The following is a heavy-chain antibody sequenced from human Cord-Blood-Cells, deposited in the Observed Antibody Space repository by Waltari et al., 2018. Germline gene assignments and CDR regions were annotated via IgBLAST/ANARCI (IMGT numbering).Heavy chain of an antibody. D-gene: IGHD1-26*01. Sequence: QVQLVQSGAAAKKPGASVKVSCQASGYSFTSYAMHLLRQAPGQRLEWMGWINAGNGNTKDSQKFQGRVTITRDTSASTAYMELSSLRSEDTAVYYCARESNSGSFGVFDYWGQGTLVTVSS. CDR1: GYSFTSYA. V-gene: IGHV1-3*01. J-gene: IGHJ4*02. CDR3: ARESNSGSFGVFDY. CDR2: INAGNGNT.